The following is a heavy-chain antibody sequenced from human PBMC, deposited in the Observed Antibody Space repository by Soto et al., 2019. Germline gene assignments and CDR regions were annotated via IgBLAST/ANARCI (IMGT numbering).Heavy chain of an antibody. V-gene: IGHV1-69*02. J-gene: IGHJ4*02. D-gene: IGHD2-2*02. CDR1: GGTFSSYT. CDR2: IIPILGIA. Sequence: QFQLVQSGAEVKKPGSSVKVSCKASGGTFSSYTISLVRQAPGQGLEWIGRIIPILGIANYAQKFQVRVTLSADKATSTAYMELSSLRSEDTAVYYCAMEYCSSTSCYRDYWGQGTLVTVSS. CDR3: AMEYCSSTSCYRDY.